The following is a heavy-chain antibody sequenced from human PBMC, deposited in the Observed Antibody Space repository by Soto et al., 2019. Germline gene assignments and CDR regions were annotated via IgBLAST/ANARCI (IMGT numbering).Heavy chain of an antibody. CDR3: AVTSDGDFDY. V-gene: IGHV4-4*02. CDR2: VYHSGTT. Sequence: SETLSLTCAVSGASIGTNNWWSWVRQPPGKGLEWIGEVYHSGTTNCNPSLKSRVTISIDNSKNQFSLRLTSMNAADTAVYYCAVTSDGDFDYWSQGTVVTVSS. CDR1: GASIGTNNW. D-gene: IGHD5-18*01. J-gene: IGHJ4*02.